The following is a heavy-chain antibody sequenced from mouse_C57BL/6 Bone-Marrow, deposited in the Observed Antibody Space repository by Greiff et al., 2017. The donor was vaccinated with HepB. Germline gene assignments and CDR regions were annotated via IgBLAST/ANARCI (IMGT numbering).Heavy chain of an antibody. Sequence: QVQLQQPGAELVKPGASVKLSCKASGYTFTSYWMHWVKRRPGQGLEWIGMIHPNSGSTNYNEKFKSKATLTVDKSSSTAYMQLSSLTSEDSAVSYCARLRVEYDCYWYLDVWGTGTTVTVSS. D-gene: IGHD2-14*01. CDR1: GYTFTSYW. V-gene: IGHV1-64*01. J-gene: IGHJ1*03. CDR3: ARLRVEYDCYWYLDV. CDR2: IHPNSGST.